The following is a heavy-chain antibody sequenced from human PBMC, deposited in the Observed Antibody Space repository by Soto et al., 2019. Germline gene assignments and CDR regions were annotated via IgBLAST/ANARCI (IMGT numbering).Heavy chain of an antibody. CDR3: AREYTYGSNFFDC. Sequence: QVQLQESGPGLVKPSQTLSLTCTVSGGSISSAAYYWSWIRQHPGKGLEWIGYISHSGSTYYPPSLKSRVIISADTSKNQFSVNLTSVTAADMAVYYCAREYTYGSNFFDCWGQGALVTVSS. CDR1: GGSISSAAYY. J-gene: IGHJ4*02. CDR2: ISHSGST. D-gene: IGHD5-18*01. V-gene: IGHV4-31*03.